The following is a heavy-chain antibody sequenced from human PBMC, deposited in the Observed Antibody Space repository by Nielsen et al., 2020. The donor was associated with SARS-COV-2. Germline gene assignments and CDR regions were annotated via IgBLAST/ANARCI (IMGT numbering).Heavy chain of an antibody. CDR3: ARDRSGYDSDYFDY. Sequence: ASVKVSCKASGYTFTSYAMHWVRQAPGQRLEWMGWINAGNGNTKYSQKFQGRVTITRDTSASTAYMELSSLRSEDTAVYYCARDRSGYDSDYFDYWGQGTLVTVSS. CDR2: INAGNGNT. J-gene: IGHJ4*02. CDR1: GYTFTSYA. D-gene: IGHD3-22*01. V-gene: IGHV1-3*01.